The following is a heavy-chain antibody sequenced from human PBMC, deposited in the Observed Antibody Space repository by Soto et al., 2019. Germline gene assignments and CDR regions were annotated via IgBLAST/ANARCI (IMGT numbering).Heavy chain of an antibody. CDR1: GGSISSYY. CDR3: ARFQGDYYYMDV. Sequence: SETLSLTCTISGGSISSYYWSWLRQPPGKGLEWIGYIYYSGTTNYNPSLKSRVTMSVDTSKNQFSLNLSSVTAADTAVYYCARFQGDYYYMDVWGKGTTVTVSS. D-gene: IGHD3-16*01. V-gene: IGHV4-59*08. CDR2: IYYSGTT. J-gene: IGHJ6*03.